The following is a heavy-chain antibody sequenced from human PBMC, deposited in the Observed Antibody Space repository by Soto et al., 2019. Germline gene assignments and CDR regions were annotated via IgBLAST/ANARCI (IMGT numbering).Heavy chain of an antibody. V-gene: IGHV3-11*06. CDR3: ARSGDNYNRLDY. CDR1: GFTFSDYY. Sequence: GGSLRLSCEGSGFTFSDYYISWIRQAPGKGLEWISYSSNSGTFSRYADSVKGRFSISRDNTKNLLYLQMNSLRAEDTAVYYCARSGDNYNRLDYWGQGTPVTVSS. J-gene: IGHJ4*02. D-gene: IGHD1-1*01. CDR2: SSNSGTFS.